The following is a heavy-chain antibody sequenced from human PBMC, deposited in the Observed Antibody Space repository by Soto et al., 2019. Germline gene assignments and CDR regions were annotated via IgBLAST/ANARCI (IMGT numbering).Heavy chain of an antibody. CDR1: GGTFSSYA. CDR3: AREATGRGWFDP. CDR2: IIPIFGTA. D-gene: IGHD1-1*01. J-gene: IGHJ5*02. V-gene: IGHV1-69*01. Sequence: QVQLVQSGAEVKKPGSSVKVSCKASGGTFSSYAISWVRQSPGQGLEWMGGIIPIFGTANYAQKFQGRVTITADESTSTAYMELSSRRSEDTAVYYCAREATGRGWFDPWGQGTLVTVSS.